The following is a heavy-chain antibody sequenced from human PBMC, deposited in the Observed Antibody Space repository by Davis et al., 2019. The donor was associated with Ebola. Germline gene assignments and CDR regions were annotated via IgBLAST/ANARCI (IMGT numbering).Heavy chain of an antibody. J-gene: IGHJ5*02. CDR1: GYTFTSYA. CDR2: INAGNGNT. D-gene: IGHD6-19*01. Sequence: ASVKVSCKASGYTFTSYAMHWVRQAPGQRLEWMGWINAGNGNTKYSQKFQGRVTITRDTSASTAYMELSSLRSEDTAVYYCAREVIAVARKNWFDPWGQGTLVTVSS. V-gene: IGHV1-3*01. CDR3: AREVIAVARKNWFDP.